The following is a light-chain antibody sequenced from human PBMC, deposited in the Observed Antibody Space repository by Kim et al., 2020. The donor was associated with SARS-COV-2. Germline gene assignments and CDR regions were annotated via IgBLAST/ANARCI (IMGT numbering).Light chain of an antibody. CDR1: SLRSYY. CDR2: GKN. Sequence: LGQTVRLPCQGDSLRSYYASWYQQKPGQAPVLVIYGKNNRPSGIPDRFSGSSSGNTASLTITGAQAEDEADYYCNSRDSSGNHHYVFGTGTKVTVL. J-gene: IGLJ1*01. CDR3: NSRDSSGNHHYV. V-gene: IGLV3-19*01.